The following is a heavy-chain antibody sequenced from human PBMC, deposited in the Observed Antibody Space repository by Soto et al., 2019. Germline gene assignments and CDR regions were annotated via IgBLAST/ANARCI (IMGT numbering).Heavy chain of an antibody. CDR3: ARDGTYSSTYYQYYFDY. CDR1: GFSFSTYA. J-gene: IGHJ4*02. D-gene: IGHD6-13*01. CDR2: ISTSGTSI. Sequence: EVQLVESGGGLVQPGGSLRLSCAASGFSFSTYAMNWVRQAPGRGLDWVSYISTSGTSIYYADSVKGRFTISRDIAKNSLYLQMNSLRAEDTAVYYCARDGTYSSTYYQYYFDYWGQGTVVTVSS. V-gene: IGHV3-48*01.